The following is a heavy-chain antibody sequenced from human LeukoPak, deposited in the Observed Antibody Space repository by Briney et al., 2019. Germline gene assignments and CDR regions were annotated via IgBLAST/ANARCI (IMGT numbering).Heavy chain of an antibody. V-gene: IGHV3-48*02. CDR3: ARGLTRGVDY. D-gene: IGHD3-9*01. Sequence: GGSLRLSCAASGFTFSSFNMNWVRQAPGKGLEWVSYISSSGSTIYYADSVKGRFTISRDNAKNSLYLQMNSLRDEDTAVYYCARGLTRGVDYWGQGALVTVSS. CDR1: GFTFSSFN. CDR2: ISSSGSTI. J-gene: IGHJ4*02.